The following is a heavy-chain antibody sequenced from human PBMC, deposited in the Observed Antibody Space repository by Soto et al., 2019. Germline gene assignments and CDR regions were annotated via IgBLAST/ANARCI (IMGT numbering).Heavy chain of an antibody. CDR3: AGTRPVQATFGVQIRLPPFDP. CDR1: GYTFTSHG. J-gene: IGHJ5*02. D-gene: IGHD3-10*01. V-gene: IGHV1-18*01. Sequence: ASVKVSFKGAGYTFTSHGISWVRQAPGQGLELMGWISAFNGNTKYAQNLQGRVTMTTDTGTSKAFMELRSLRSDDTAVYSCAGTRPVQATFGVQIRLPPFDPWGQGSLVNVS. CDR2: ISAFNGNT.